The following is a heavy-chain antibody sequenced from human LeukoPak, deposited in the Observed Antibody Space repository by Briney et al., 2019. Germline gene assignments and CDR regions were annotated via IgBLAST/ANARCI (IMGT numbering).Heavy chain of an antibody. D-gene: IGHD3-22*01. J-gene: IGHJ4*02. CDR3: VRLRRNSDTSGFYYYYNY. Sequence: GGSLRLSCAASGYTFSSYSINWVRQAPGKGLEWVSSISVRSNYIYYADSVRGRFSISRDDARDSLYLQMNSLRAEDTAVYYCVRLRRNSDTSGFYYYYNYWGQGTLVTVSS. CDR2: ISVRSNYI. CDR1: GYTFSSYS. V-gene: IGHV3-21*01.